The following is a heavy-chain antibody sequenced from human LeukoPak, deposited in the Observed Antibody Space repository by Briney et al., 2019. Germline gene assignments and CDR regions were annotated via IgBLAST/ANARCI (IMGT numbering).Heavy chain of an antibody. Sequence: GGSLRLSCAASGFTFSGYGMSWVRQAPGKGLEWVADIKGDGGGKYYVDSVKGRFTISRDNAKNSLYLQMNSLRAEDTAVYYCARDIRSRSYRDTMCYFDYCGPGTLVTVSS. CDR2: IKGDGGGK. CDR3: ARDIRSRSYRDTMCYFDY. D-gene: IGHD3-10*01. CDR1: GFTFSGYG. V-gene: IGHV3-7*04. J-gene: IGHJ4*01.